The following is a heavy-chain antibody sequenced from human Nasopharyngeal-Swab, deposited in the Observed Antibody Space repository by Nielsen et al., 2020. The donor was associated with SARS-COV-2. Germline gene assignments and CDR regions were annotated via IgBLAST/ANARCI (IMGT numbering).Heavy chain of an antibody. CDR2: IYPGDSDT. CDR3: ARGTGYYYYMDV. Sequence: TVFCMGSGCSLTSYWIGWVRQMPGKGLEWMGIIYPGDSDTRYSPSFQGQVTISADKSISTAYLQWSSLKASDTAMYYCARGTGYYYYMDVWGKGTTVTVSS. V-gene: IGHV5-51*01. D-gene: IGHD1-1*01. CDR1: GCSLTSYW. J-gene: IGHJ6*03.